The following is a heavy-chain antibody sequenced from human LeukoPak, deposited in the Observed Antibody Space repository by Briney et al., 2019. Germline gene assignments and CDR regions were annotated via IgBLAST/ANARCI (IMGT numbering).Heavy chain of an antibody. Sequence: GASVKVSCKASGYTFTSYGISWVRQAPGQGLEWMGWISAYNGNTNYAQKLQGRVTMTTDTSTSTAYMELRSLRSDDTAVYYCARDDPDFNFPLTSDYWGQGTLVTVSS. D-gene: IGHD1-1*01. CDR2: ISAYNGNT. CDR1: GYTFTSYG. J-gene: IGHJ4*02. CDR3: ARDDPDFNFPLTSDY. V-gene: IGHV1-18*01.